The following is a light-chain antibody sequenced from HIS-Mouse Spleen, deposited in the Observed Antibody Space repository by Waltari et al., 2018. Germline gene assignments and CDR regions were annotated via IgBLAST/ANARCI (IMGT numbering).Light chain of an antibody. J-gene: IGLJ2*01. CDR3: SSYTSSSFNVV. V-gene: IGLV2-14*03. CDR1: SSYVGGYNS. Sequence: ALTQPASVSGSPGQSITISCTGTSSYVGGYNSVSWYQQHPGKAPKLMIYDVSNRPSGVSNRFSGSKSGNTASLTISGLQAEDEADYYCSSYTSSSFNVVFGGGTKLTVL. CDR2: DVS.